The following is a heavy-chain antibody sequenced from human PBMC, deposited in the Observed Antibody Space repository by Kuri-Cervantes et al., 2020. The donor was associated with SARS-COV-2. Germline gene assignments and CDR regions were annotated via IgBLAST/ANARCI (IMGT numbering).Heavy chain of an antibody. CDR2: ISGSGGST. J-gene: IGHJ3*02. CDR1: GFTFSSYA. CDR3: VRHAIGQRGYSYGKDAFDI. Sequence: GESLKISCAASGFTFSSYAMSWVRQAPGKGLEWVSAISGSGGSTYYADSVKGRFTISRDNAKNSLYLQMNRLRDDDTAVYYCVRHAIGQRGYSYGKDAFDIWGQGTMVTVSS. D-gene: IGHD5-18*01. V-gene: IGHV3-23*01.